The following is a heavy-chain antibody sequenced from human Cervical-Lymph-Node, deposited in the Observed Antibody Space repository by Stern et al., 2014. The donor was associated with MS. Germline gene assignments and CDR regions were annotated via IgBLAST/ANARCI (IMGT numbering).Heavy chain of an antibody. Sequence: VQLVESGGGLVKPGGSLRLSCAASGFSFSDYHMSWIRQAPGKGLEWVTYISGSTSYTKYADSVKGRFTISRDNTKNSLYLQMNSLSAEDTAVYYCARGYSSGWYAGSDYWGQGSLVTVSS. J-gene: IGHJ4*02. CDR2: ISGSTSYT. V-gene: IGHV3-11*06. CDR1: GFSFSDYH. CDR3: ARGYSSGWYAGSDY. D-gene: IGHD6-19*01.